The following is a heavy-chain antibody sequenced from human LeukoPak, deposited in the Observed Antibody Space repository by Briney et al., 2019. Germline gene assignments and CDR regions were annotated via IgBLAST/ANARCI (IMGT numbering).Heavy chain of an antibody. CDR2: IIPIFGTA. V-gene: IGHV1-69*05. D-gene: IGHD2-2*01. CDR1: GGTFSSYA. J-gene: IGHJ5*02. CDR3: ARVKWVVPAATPYNWFDP. Sequence: SVKVSCKASGGTFSSYAISWVRQAPGPGLEWMGGIIPIFGTANYAQKFQGRVTITTDESTSTAYMELSSLRSEDTAVYYCARVKWVVPAATPYNWFDPWGQGTLVTVSS.